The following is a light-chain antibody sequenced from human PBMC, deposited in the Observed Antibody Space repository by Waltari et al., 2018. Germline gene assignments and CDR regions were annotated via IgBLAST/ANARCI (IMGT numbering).Light chain of an antibody. CDR3: CSYAGSRTWV. CDR1: SSDIGTFNL. Sequence: QSALTQPASVSGSPGQSISISCIGTSSDIGTFNLVSWYLQYPGTAPKLLIYAVSQRPSGESNRFSGSKSGNTASLTISGLQAEDEAIYYCCSYAGSRTWVFGGGAKLTVL. V-gene: IGLV2-23*02. J-gene: IGLJ3*02. CDR2: AVS.